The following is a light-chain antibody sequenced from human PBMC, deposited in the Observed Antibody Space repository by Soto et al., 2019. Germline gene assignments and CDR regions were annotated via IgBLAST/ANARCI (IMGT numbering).Light chain of an antibody. CDR2: DAS. CDR3: QQRSNWPLT. CDR1: QSVSSY. Sequence: EIVLTQSPATLSLSPGERATLSCRASQSVSSYLAWYQQKPGQAPRLLIYDASNRATGIPARFSCSGSGTAFTLTISSLEPEDFPVYYCQQRSNWPLTFGGGTKVEIK. V-gene: IGKV3-11*01. J-gene: IGKJ4*01.